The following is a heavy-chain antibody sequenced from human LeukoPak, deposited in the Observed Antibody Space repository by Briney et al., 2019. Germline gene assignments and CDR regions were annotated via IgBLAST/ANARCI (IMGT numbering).Heavy chain of an antibody. Sequence: SETLSLTCAVYGGSFSGYYWSWIRQPPGKGLEWIGEINHSGSTNYNPSLKSRVTISVDTSKNQLSLKLSSVTAADTAVYYCATGSGYFPGYGMDVWGQGTTVTVSS. J-gene: IGHJ6*02. D-gene: IGHD3-3*01. CDR2: INHSGST. V-gene: IGHV4-34*01. CDR1: GGSFSGYY. CDR3: ATGSGYFPGYGMDV.